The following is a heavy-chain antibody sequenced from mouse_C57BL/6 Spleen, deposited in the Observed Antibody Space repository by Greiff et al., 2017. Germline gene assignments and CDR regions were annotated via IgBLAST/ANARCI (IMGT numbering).Heavy chain of an antibody. CDR1: GFTFSDYY. Sequence: EVKLMESEGGLVQPGSSMKLSCTASGFTFSDYYMAWVRQVPEKGLEWVANINYDGSSTYYLDSLKSRFIISRDTAKNILYLQMSSLKSEDTATYYCARESYYGTGYFEVWGTGTTVTVSS. J-gene: IGHJ1*03. CDR2: INYDGSST. V-gene: IGHV5-16*01. CDR3: ARESYYGTGYFEV. D-gene: IGHD1-1*01.